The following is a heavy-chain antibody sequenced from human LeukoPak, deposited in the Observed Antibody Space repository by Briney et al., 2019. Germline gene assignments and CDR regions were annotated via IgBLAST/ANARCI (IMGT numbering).Heavy chain of an antibody. J-gene: IGHJ6*03. V-gene: IGHV1-2*02. CDR3: ASTYDILTGYPSYYMDV. CDR2: INPNSGGT. Sequence: GALVKVSCKASGYTFTGYYMHWVRQAPGQGLEWMGWINPNSGGTNYAQKFQGRVTMTRDTSISTAYLELSRLRSDDTAVYYCASTYDILTGYPSYYMDVWGKGTTVTVSS. D-gene: IGHD3-9*01. CDR1: GYTFTGYY.